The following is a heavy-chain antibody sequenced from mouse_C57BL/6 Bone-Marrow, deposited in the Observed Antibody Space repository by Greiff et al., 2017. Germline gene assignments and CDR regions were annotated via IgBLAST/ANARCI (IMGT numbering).Heavy chain of an antibody. J-gene: IGHJ1*03. Sequence: EVQLQQSGPELVKPGASVKIPCKASGYTFTDYNMDWVKQSHGKSLEWIGDINPNNGGTIYNQKFKGKATLTVDKSSSTAYMELRSLTSEDTAVYYCARKKGSYYYGISRYFDVWGTGTTVTVSS. V-gene: IGHV1-18*01. CDR2: INPNNGGT. D-gene: IGHD1-1*01. CDR1: GYTFTDYN. CDR3: ARKKGSYYYGISRYFDV.